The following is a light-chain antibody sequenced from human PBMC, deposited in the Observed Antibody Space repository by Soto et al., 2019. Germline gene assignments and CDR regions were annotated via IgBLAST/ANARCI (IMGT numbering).Light chain of an antibody. J-gene: IGKJ2*01. CDR3: QQDNNWPYT. V-gene: IGKV3-15*01. Sequence: EIVLTHSPATLSVSPGERATLSCRASQSVGSNLAWYQQRHGQPPSLLIYDASPRATDIPARFSGGGSGTEFTLTISSLQSEDFAVYYCQQDNNWPYTFGQGTKLQIK. CDR1: QSVGSN. CDR2: DAS.